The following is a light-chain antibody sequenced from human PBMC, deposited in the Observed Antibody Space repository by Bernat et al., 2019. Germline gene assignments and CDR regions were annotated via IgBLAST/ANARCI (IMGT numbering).Light chain of an antibody. Sequence: QSALTQPPSASGSPGQSVTISCTGTSNDVGGYNYVSWYQQYPGKAPKLIIYEVYKRPSGVPDRFSGSKSGNTASLTVSGLQAEDEAEYYWRSNAGSHNYVFGTGTTVTVL. J-gene: IGLJ1*01. CDR1: SNDVGGYNY. CDR2: EVY. V-gene: IGLV2-8*01. CDR3: RSNAGSHNYV.